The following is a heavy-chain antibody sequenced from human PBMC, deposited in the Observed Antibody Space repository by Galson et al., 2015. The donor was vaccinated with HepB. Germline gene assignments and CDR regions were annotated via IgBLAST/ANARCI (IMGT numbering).Heavy chain of an antibody. CDR3: ASGGYDFWSGYSAFDI. CDR1: GFTFSSYA. Sequence: SLRLSCAASGFTFSSYAMHWVRQAPGKGLEWVAVISYDGSNKYYADSVKGRFTISRDNSKNTLYLQMNSLRAEDTAVYYCASGGYDFWSGYSAFDIWDQGTMVTVSS. V-gene: IGHV3-30-3*01. CDR2: ISYDGSNK. J-gene: IGHJ3*02. D-gene: IGHD3-3*01.